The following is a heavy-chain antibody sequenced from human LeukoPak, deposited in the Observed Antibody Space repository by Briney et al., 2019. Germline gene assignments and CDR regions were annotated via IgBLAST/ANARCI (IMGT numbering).Heavy chain of an antibody. V-gene: IGHV4-59*01. CDR3: ARAAIEYYYGSGSYYTFLGYFDY. CDR1: GGSISSYY. Sequence: SETLSLTCTVSGGSISSYYWSWIRQPSGKGLEWIGYIYYSGSTNYNPSLKSRVTISVDTSKNQFSLKLSSVTAADTAVYYCARAAIEYYYGSGSYYTFLGYFDYWGQGTLVTVSS. CDR2: IYYSGST. J-gene: IGHJ4*02. D-gene: IGHD3-10*01.